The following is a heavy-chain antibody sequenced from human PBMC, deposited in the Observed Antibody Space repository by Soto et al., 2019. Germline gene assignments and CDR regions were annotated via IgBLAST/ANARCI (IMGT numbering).Heavy chain of an antibody. J-gene: IGHJ6*02. CDR3: ARVEAGAYYQDYCGMDV. D-gene: IGHD3-22*01. CDR2: IIPVLGTA. CDR1: GATFTNYA. V-gene: IGHV1-69*05. Sequence: QVQLVQSGAEVKKPGSSVKVSCKASGATFTNYAISWVRQAPGQGLECMGGIIPVLGTANYAQKFQGRVTXTXXESTRTAYMELSSLSSEDTAVYFCARVEAGAYYQDYCGMDVWGQGTTVTVSS.